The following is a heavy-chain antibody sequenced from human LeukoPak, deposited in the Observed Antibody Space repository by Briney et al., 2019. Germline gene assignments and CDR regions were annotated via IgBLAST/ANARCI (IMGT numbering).Heavy chain of an antibody. CDR2: ISGSGGST. Sequence: GGSLRLSCAVSGFAFGSEAMSWVRQAPGKGLEWVSAISGSGGSTYYADSVKGRFTISRDISKNTLYLQMNSLRAEDTAVYYCAKMTTVTSNWFDPWGQGTLVTVSS. CDR1: GFAFGSEA. D-gene: IGHD4-11*01. V-gene: IGHV3-23*01. CDR3: AKMTTVTSNWFDP. J-gene: IGHJ5*02.